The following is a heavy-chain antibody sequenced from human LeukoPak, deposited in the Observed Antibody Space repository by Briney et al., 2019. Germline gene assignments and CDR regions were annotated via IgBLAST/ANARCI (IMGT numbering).Heavy chain of an antibody. V-gene: IGHV1-18*01. Sequence: ASVKVSCKASGYTFTSYGITWVRQAPGQGLEWMGWINAYNGYTVYAQKLQDRVTMTTDTSTTTAYMELRSLRSDDTAVYYCARAPYDSSGRKTHFFDYWGRGTLVTVSS. CDR1: GYTFTSYG. CDR3: ARAPYDSSGRKTHFFDY. CDR2: INAYNGYT. J-gene: IGHJ4*02. D-gene: IGHD3-22*01.